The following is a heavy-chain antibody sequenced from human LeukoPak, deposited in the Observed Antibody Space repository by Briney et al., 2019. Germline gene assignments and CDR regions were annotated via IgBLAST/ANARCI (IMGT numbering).Heavy chain of an antibody. Sequence: PGGSLRLSCAASGFTFSSYSMNWVRQAPGKGLEWVSSISSSSSYIYYADSVKGRFTISRDNAKNSLYLQMNSLRAEDTAVYYCARAHARIYDHVWGSYDYWGQGTLVTVSS. CDR2: ISSSSSYI. J-gene: IGHJ4*02. D-gene: IGHD3-16*01. V-gene: IGHV3-21*01. CDR3: ARAHARIYDHVWGSYDY. CDR1: GFTFSSYS.